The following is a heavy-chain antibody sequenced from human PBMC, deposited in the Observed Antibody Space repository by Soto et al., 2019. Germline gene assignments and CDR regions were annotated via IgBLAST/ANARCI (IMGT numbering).Heavy chain of an antibody. D-gene: IGHD3-16*01. J-gene: IGHJ4*02. Sequence: QLVQSGSEVKKPGSSVKVSCQASGGTFSGYVVTWVRQAPGQGREWMGEFVPLFGTTKYARTFPGRLTITAEESTSTAYMELRTLKSDDTAVYYCETHGLGVSSPHYFDNWGQGTLVTVSS. CDR3: ETHGLGVSSPHYFDN. V-gene: IGHV1-69*01. CDR2: FVPLFGTT. CDR1: GGTFSGYV.